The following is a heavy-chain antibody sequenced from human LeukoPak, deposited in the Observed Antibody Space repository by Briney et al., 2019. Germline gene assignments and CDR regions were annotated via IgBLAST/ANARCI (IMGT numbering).Heavy chain of an antibody. CDR2: ISSAGTTK. CDR3: ARDRGAERWLQGWFDP. D-gene: IGHD5-24*01. Sequence: PGGSLRLSCAASGFTFSSYEMNWVRQAPGKGLEWISYISSAGTTKIYADSVKGRFTISRDNAKNSLYLQMNSLRAEDTAVYYCARDRGAERWLQGWFDPWGQGTLVTVSS. V-gene: IGHV3-48*03. J-gene: IGHJ5*02. CDR1: GFTFSSYE.